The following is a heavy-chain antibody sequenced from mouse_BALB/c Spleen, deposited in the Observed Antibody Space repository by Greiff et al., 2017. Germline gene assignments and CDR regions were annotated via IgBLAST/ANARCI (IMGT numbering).Heavy chain of an antibody. V-gene: IGHV5-9-4*01. CDR1: GFTFSSYA. J-gene: IGHJ3*01. CDR2: ISSGGSYP. Sequence: DVQLVESGGGLVKPGGSLKLSCAASGFTFSSYAMSWVRQSPEKRLEWVAEISSGGSYPYYPDTVTGRFTISGDNAKNTLYLEMSSLRSEDTAMYYCARDPDPLVAYWGQGTLVTVSA. CDR3: ARDPDPLVAY.